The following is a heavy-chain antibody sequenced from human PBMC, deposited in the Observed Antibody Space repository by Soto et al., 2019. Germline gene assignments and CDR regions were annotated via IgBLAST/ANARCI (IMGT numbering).Heavy chain of an antibody. CDR1: GFTFSNYA. CDR2: ISGSGGST. J-gene: IGHJ5*02. CDR3: AKAPYYYGSRSYENWFDP. Sequence: EVQLLESEGGWVQPGGSLRLSCAASGFTFSNYALTWVRQAPGKGLEWVSAISGSGGSTHYADSVKGRFTISRDKSKNTLYLQMNSLRAEDTAVYYCAKAPYYYGSRSYENWFDPWGQGTLVTVSS. D-gene: IGHD3-10*01. V-gene: IGHV3-23*01.